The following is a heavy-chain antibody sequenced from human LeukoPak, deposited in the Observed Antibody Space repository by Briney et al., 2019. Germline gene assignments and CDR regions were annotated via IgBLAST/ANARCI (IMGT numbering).Heavy chain of an antibody. V-gene: IGHV1-24*01. CDR2: FDPEDGET. CDR1: GYTRTELS. D-gene: IGHD3-10*01. Sequence: EASVKVSCKVSGYTRTELSMHWVRQAPGKGLEWMGGFDPEDGETIYAQKFQGRVTMTEDTSTDTAYMELSSLRSEDTAVYYCATGRPPITMVRGVIITDAFDIWGQGTMVTVSS. J-gene: IGHJ3*02. CDR3: ATGRPPITMVRGVIITDAFDI.